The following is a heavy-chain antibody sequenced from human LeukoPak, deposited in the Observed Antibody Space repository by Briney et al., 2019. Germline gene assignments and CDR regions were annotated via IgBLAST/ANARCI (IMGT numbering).Heavy chain of an antibody. CDR1: GGSFSDYH. D-gene: IGHD5-18*01. J-gene: IGHJ4*02. V-gene: IGHV4-34*01. Sequence: SETLSLTCAVYGGSFSDYHWSWIRQPPGKGLEWIGEITHSGSTNYNPSLKSRVTISVDTSKNQFSLKLSSVTAADTAVYYCARLYSYGRIDYWGQGTLVTVSS. CDR2: ITHSGST. CDR3: ARLYSYGRIDY.